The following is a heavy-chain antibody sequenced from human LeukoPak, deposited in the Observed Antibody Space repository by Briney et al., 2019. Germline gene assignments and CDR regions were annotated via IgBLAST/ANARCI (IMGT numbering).Heavy chain of an antibody. D-gene: IGHD5-12*01. J-gene: IGHJ4*02. Sequence: SVKVSCKASGYTFTSYGISWVRQAPGQGLEWMGGIIPIFGTANYAQKFQGRVTITADESTSTAYMELSSLRSEDTAVYYCARMDSGYDWGDYWGQGTLVTVSS. CDR2: IIPIFGTA. V-gene: IGHV1-69*13. CDR3: ARMDSGYDWGDY. CDR1: GYTFTSYG.